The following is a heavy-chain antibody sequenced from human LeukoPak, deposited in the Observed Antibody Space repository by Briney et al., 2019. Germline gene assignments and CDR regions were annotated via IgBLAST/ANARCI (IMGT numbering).Heavy chain of an antibody. Sequence: SETLSLTCTVSGGSFSSYYWSWVRQPPGKGLEWIGSIYNSGSNNYNASLKRRVTISVDTSKNQFSLKLSSVTAANTAVYYCARQATPSLPERDTSAYNPFDFGGQGSLVTVSS. CDR2: IYNSGSN. V-gene: IGHV4-59*08. CDR3: ARQATPSLPERDTSAYNPFDF. CDR1: GGSFSSYY. D-gene: IGHD3-22*01. J-gene: IGHJ4*02.